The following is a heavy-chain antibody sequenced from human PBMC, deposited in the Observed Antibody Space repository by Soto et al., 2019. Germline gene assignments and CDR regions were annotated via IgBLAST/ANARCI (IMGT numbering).Heavy chain of an antibody. J-gene: IGHJ4*02. D-gene: IGHD2-15*01. V-gene: IGHV4-39*01. CDR2: IYFNGNT. Sequence: QLQLQESGPGLVKPSETLSLTCNVSGVSISDTSYYWGWIRQPPGKGLEWIGTIYFNGNTFYNPSIKSRLTIAVDKSKNQSSLRLTSVTSADTAVYYCARQWSYWGQGTLVAVSS. CDR3: ARQWSY. CDR1: GVSISDTSYY.